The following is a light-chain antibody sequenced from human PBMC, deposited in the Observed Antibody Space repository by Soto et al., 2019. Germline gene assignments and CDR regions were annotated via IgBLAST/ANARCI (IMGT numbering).Light chain of an antibody. Sequence: DVVMTQTPLSLSVAPGQPASISCKSSQSLLHITGETSLFWYLQKPGQSPQLLIYEVSTRVSGVPDSFSGSGSGTDFTLEISRVETDDVVIYYCMQSTQLPPTFGQGTRLGIE. J-gene: IGKJ5*01. CDR2: EVS. V-gene: IGKV2D-29*02. CDR1: QSLLHITGETS. CDR3: MQSTQLPPT.